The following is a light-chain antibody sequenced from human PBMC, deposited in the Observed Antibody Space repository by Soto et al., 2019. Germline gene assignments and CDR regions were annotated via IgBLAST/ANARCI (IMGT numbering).Light chain of an antibody. CDR1: SSDVGGYNY. CDR2: DVS. V-gene: IGLV2-14*01. J-gene: IGLJ1*01. CDR3: ISYTSSSTLLV. Sequence: QSVLTQPASVSGSPGQSITISCTGTSSDVGGYNYVSWYQQHPGKAPKLMIYDVSNRPSGVSNRFSGSKSGNTASLTISGLQAEDEADYYCISYTSSSTLLVFGTGTKLTVL.